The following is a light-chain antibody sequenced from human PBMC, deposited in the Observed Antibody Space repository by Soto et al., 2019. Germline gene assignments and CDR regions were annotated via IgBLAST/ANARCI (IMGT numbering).Light chain of an antibody. CDR1: QSISSY. CDR2: KAS. CDR3: QQLNSYPT. J-gene: IGKJ4*01. Sequence: DIQMTQSPSSLSASVGDRVTITCRASQSISSYLNWYQQKPGKAPKLLIYKASTLKSGVPSRFSGSGSGTEFTLTISSLQPDDFATYYCQQLNSYPTFGGGTKVDIK. V-gene: IGKV1-5*03.